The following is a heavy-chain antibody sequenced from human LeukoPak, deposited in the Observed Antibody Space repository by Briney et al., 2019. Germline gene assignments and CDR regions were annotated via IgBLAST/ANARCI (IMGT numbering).Heavy chain of an antibody. V-gene: IGHV3-33*06. CDR1: GFTFSSYG. CDR2: IWYDGSNK. Sequence: AGGSLRLSCAASGFTFSSYGMHWVRQAPGKGLEWVAVIWYDGSNKYYADSVKGRFTISRDNSKNTLYLQINSLRAEDTAVYYCAKVRSSWYSRFDYWGQGTLVTVSS. CDR3: AKVRSSWYSRFDY. J-gene: IGHJ4*02. D-gene: IGHD6-13*01.